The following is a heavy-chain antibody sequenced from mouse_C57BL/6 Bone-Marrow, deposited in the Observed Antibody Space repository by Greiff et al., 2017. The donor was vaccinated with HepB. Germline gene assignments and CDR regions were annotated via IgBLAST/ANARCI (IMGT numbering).Heavy chain of an antibody. Sequence: QVQLQQPGAELVMPGASVKLSCKASGYTFTSYWMHWVKQRPGQGLEWIGEIDPSDSYTNYNQKFKGKSTLTVDKSSSTAYMQLSSLTSEDSAVYYCARAGWLTAWFAYWGQGTLVTVSA. CDR1: GYTFTSYW. J-gene: IGHJ3*01. CDR2: IDPSDSYT. V-gene: IGHV1-69*01. D-gene: IGHD2-3*01. CDR3: ARAGWLTAWFAY.